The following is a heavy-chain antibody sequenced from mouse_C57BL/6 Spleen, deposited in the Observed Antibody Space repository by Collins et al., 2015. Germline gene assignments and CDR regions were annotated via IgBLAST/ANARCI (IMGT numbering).Heavy chain of an antibody. V-gene: IGHV1-52*01. J-gene: IGHJ4*01. CDR3: ARSHGLDGYYLYAMDY. Sequence: QVQLQQLGAELVRPGSSVKLSCKASGYTFTSYWMHWVKQRPIQGLEWIGNIDPSDSETHYNQKFKDKATLTVDKSSSTAYMQLSSLTSEDSAVYYCARSHGLDGYYLYAMDYWGQGTSVTVSS. D-gene: IGHD2-3*01. CDR2: IDPSDSET. CDR1: GYTFTSYW.